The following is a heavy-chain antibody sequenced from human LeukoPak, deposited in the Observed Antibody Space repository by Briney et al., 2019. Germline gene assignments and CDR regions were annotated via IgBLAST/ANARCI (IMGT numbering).Heavy chain of an antibody. CDR3: AHYDSSSYHAFDI. J-gene: IGHJ3*02. D-gene: IGHD3-22*01. CDR1: GFTFSSYW. V-gene: IGHV3-74*01. CDR2: INSDGSSR. Sequence: GGSLRLSCAASGFTFSSYWMHWVRQAPGKGLVWVSRINSDGSSRSYADSVKGRFTISRDNAKKTLYLQMNSLRAEDTAVYYCAHYDSSSYHAFDIWGQGTMVTASS.